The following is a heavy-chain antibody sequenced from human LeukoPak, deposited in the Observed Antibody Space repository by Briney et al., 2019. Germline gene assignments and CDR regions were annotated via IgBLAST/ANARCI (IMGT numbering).Heavy chain of an antibody. CDR2: INHSGST. CDR1: GGSFSGHC. CDR3: ARAGPDFWSGNYYYYGMDV. V-gene: IGHV4-34*01. D-gene: IGHD3-3*01. J-gene: IGHJ6*02. Sequence: SETLSLTCAVYGGSFSGHCWSWIRQPPGKGLEWIGEINHSGSTNYNPSLKSRVTISVDTSKNQFSLKLSSVTAAATAVYYCARAGPDFWSGNYYYYGMDVWGQGTTVTVSS.